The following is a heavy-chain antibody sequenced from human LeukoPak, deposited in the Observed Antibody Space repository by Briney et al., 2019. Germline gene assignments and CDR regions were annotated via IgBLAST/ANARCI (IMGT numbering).Heavy chain of an antibody. CDR1: GSTVSSNY. D-gene: IGHD2-2*02. CDR2: IYSGGST. V-gene: IGHV3-53*04. J-gene: IGHJ6*02. Sequence: PGGSLRLSCAASGSTVSSNYMSWVRQAPGKGLEWVSVIYSGGSTYYADSVKGRFTISRHNSKNTLYLQTNSLRAEDTAVYYCARPLGYCSSTSCYTGSFAQDVWGQGTTVTVSS. CDR3: ARPLGYCSSTSCYTGSFAQDV.